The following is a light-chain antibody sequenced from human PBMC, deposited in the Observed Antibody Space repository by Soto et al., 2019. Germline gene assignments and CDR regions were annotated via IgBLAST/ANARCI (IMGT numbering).Light chain of an antibody. CDR3: CSYTSLSTLV. V-gene: IGLV2-14*01. CDR1: SSDVGGYNH. CDR2: AVS. J-gene: IGLJ2*01. Sequence: QSVLTQPASVSGSPGQSITISCTGTSSDVGGYNHVSWYQHSPGKAPKLILFAVSDRPSGVSHRFSGSKSGNTASLTISGLQADDEADYYCCSYTSLSTLVFGGGTKVTVL.